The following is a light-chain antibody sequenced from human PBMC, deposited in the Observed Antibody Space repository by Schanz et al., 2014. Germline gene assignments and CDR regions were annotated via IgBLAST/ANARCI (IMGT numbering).Light chain of an antibody. CDR3: QSYDSSLSGSV. Sequence: QSVLTQPPSVSGDPGQRVTISCTGSSSNIGAAYHVHWYQQLPGTAPKLLIYGNNNRASGVPDRFSGSKSGTSASLAITGLQAEDEADYYCQSYDSSLSGSVFGGGTKLTVL. V-gene: IGLV1-40*01. J-gene: IGLJ3*02. CDR2: GNN. CDR1: SSNIGAAYH.